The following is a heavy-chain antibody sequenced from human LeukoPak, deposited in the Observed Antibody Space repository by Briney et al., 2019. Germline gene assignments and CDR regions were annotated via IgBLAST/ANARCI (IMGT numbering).Heavy chain of an antibody. CDR1: GFTFSSYA. V-gene: IGHV3-23*01. Sequence: GGSLRLSCAASGFTFSSYAMSWVRQAPGKGLEWVSTVSGGGDSTYYADSVKGRFTISRDNSKNTLYLQMNSLRAEDTAVYYCANLNDVAHYYGMDVWGQGTTVTVSS. CDR2: VSGGGDST. J-gene: IGHJ6*02. D-gene: IGHD1-1*01. CDR3: ANLNDVAHYYGMDV.